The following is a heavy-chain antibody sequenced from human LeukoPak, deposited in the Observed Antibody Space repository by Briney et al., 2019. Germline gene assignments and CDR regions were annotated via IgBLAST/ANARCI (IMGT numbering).Heavy chain of an antibody. D-gene: IGHD5-12*01. Sequence: GGSLRLSCEASGFTFSDYYMSWIRQAPGKGLEWVSYISGQSTDTNYADSVKGRFTISRDNAKNSLYLQMDSLRAEDTAVYYCARTARLLDYWGQGTLVTVSS. J-gene: IGHJ4*02. V-gene: IGHV3-11*06. CDR1: GFTFSDYY. CDR3: ARTARLLDY. CDR2: ISGQSTDT.